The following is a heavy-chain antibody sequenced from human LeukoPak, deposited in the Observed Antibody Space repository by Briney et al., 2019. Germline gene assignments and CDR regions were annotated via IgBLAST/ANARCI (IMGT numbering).Heavy chain of an antibody. CDR3: ARRLSSRIFDY. CDR1: GGSISSSSYY. V-gene: IGHV4-39*01. D-gene: IGHD6-13*01. CDR2: IYYSGST. Sequence: PSETLSLTCTVSGGSISSSSYYWGWIRQPPGKGLECIGIIYYSGSTYYSPSLKSRVTISVDTSTNQFSLKLSSVTAADTAVYYCARRLSSRIFDYWGQGTLVTVSS. J-gene: IGHJ4*02.